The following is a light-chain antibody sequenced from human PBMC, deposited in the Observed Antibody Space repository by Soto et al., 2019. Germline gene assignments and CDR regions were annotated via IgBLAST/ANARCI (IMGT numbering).Light chain of an antibody. J-gene: IGKJ1*01. CDR1: QSVSTY. Sequence: EIVLTQSPATLSLSPVERATLSCRASQSVSTYLVWYQQKPGQAPRLLIYDASNRATGIPARFSGSGSGTDFTLTISSLGPEDFAVYYCQQRSKWPRTFGQGTKVEIK. CDR2: DAS. CDR3: QQRSKWPRT. V-gene: IGKV3-11*01.